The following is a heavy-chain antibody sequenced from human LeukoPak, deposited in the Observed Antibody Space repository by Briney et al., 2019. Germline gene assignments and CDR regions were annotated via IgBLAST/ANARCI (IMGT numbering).Heavy chain of an antibody. Sequence: GASVKVSCKASGYTFTSYGISWVRQAPGQGLEWMGWISAYNGNTNYAQKLQGRVTMTTDTSTSTAYMELRSLRSDDTAVYYCARESGLWFGEFRRSDYWGQGTLVTVSS. D-gene: IGHD3-10*01. CDR3: ARESGLWFGEFRRSDY. CDR2: ISAYNGNT. CDR1: GYTFTSYG. J-gene: IGHJ4*02. V-gene: IGHV1-18*01.